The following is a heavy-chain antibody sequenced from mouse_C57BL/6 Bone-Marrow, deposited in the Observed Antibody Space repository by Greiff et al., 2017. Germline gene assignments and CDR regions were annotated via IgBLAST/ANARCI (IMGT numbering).Heavy chain of an antibody. D-gene: IGHD1-1*01. Sequence: EVQGVESGGDLVKPGGSLKLSCAASGFTFSSYGMSWVRQTPDKRLEWVATISSGGSYTYYPDSVKGRFTISSDNAKNTLYLQMSSLKSEDTAMYYCARQDYYGSSYSWFAYWGQGTLVTVSA. CDR3: ARQDYYGSSYSWFAY. CDR1: GFTFSSYG. CDR2: ISSGGSYT. V-gene: IGHV5-6*01. J-gene: IGHJ3*01.